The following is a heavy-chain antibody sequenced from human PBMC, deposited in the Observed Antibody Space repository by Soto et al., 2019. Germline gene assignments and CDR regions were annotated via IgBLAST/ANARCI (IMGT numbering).Heavy chain of an antibody. D-gene: IGHD2-2*01. J-gene: IGHJ4*02. Sequence: SETLSLTCAVYGGSFSGYYWSWIRQPPGKGLEWIGEINHSGSTNYNPSLKSRVTISVDTSKNQFSLKLSSVTAADTAVYYCARAIICSSTSCYDDYWGQGTLVTVSS. CDR3: ARAIICSSTSCYDDY. V-gene: IGHV4-34*01. CDR2: INHSGST. CDR1: GGSFSGYY.